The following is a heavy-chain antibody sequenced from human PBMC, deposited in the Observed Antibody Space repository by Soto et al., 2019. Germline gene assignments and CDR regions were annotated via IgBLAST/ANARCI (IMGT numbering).Heavy chain of an antibody. J-gene: IGHJ2*01. V-gene: IGHV4-39*01. CDR3: ARTTGPGPWYFDL. D-gene: IGHD4-17*01. Sequence: QLQLQESGPGLVKPSETLSLTCTVSGGSISSSSYYWGWIRQPPGKGLEWIGSIYYSGSTYYNPSLKSRVTISVDTSKNQFSLKLSSVTAAATAVYYCARTTGPGPWYFDLWGRGTLVTVSS. CDR1: GGSISSSSYY. CDR2: IYYSGST.